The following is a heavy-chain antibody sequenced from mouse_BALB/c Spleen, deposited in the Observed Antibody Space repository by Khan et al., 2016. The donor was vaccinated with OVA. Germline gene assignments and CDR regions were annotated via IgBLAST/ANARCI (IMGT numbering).Heavy chain of an antibody. D-gene: IGHD1-1*01. J-gene: IGHJ2*01. V-gene: IGHV3-2*02. CDR3: ARSVTITTVVATDFDY. Sequence: EVKLLESGPGLVKPSQSLSLTCTVTGYSITSDCAWNWIRQFPGNKLEWMGYISYSGRTSYNPSLKSRISITRDTSKNQFFLQFNSLTTEDTATYYCARSVTITTVVATDFDYWGQGTTLTVSS. CDR1: GYSITSDCA. CDR2: ISYSGRT.